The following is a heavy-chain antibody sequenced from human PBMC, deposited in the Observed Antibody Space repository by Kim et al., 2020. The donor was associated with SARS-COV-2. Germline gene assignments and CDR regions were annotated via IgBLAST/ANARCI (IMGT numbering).Heavy chain of an antibody. J-gene: IGHJ5*02. CDR1: GGSFSGYY. D-gene: IGHD3-10*01. V-gene: IGHV4-34*01. Sequence: SETLSLTCAVYGGSFSGYYWSWIRQPPGKGLEWIGEINHSGSTNYNPSLKSRVTISVDTSKNQFSLKLSSVTAADTAVYYCARGVRITMVRGGARWFDPWGQGTLVTVSS. CDR3: ARGVRITMVRGGARWFDP. CDR2: INHSGST.